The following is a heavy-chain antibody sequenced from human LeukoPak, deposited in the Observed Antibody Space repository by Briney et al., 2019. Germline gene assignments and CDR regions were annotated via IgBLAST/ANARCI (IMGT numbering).Heavy chain of an antibody. V-gene: IGHV4-30-4*08. Sequence: PSQTLSLTCTVSGGSISSGGYYWSWIRQHPGKGLEWIGYIYYSGSTYYNPSLKSRVTISVDTSKNQFSLKLSPVTAADTAVYYCARVTVALGETGFDPWGQGTLVTVSS. CDR3: ARVTVALGETGFDP. CDR1: GGSISSGGYY. D-gene: IGHD3-10*01. CDR2: IYYSGST. J-gene: IGHJ5*02.